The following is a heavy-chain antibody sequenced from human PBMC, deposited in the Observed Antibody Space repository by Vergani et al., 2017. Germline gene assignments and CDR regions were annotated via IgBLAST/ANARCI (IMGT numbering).Heavy chain of an antibody. CDR2: IYWDDDK. D-gene: IGHD3-9*01. V-gene: IGHV2-5*02. Sequence: QITLKESGPTLVKPTQTLTLTCTFSGFSLSTSGVGVGWIRQPPGKALEWLALIYWDDDKRYSPSLKSRLTITKDTSKNQVVLTMTNMDPVDTATYYCAHSLNYDILTGYANDFDYWGQGTLVTVSS. J-gene: IGHJ4*02. CDR1: GFSLSTSGVG. CDR3: AHSLNYDILTGYANDFDY.